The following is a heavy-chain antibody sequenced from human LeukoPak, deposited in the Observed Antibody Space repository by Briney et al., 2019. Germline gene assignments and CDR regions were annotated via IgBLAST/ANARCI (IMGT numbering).Heavy chain of an antibody. CDR3: ARRYYYGSGSYYNRPNWFDP. CDR1: GYTLTELS. D-gene: IGHD3-10*01. J-gene: IGHJ5*02. CDR2: FDPEDGET. V-gene: IGHV1-24*01. Sequence: GASVKVSCKVSGYTLTELSMHWVRQAPGKGLEWMGGFDPEDGETIYAQKFQGRVTMTRNTSISTAYMELSSLRSEDTAVYYCARRYYYGSGSYYNRPNWFDPWGQGTLVTVSS.